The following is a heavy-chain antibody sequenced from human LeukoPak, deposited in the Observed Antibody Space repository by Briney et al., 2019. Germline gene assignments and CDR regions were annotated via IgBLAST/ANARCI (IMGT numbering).Heavy chain of an antibody. D-gene: IGHD2-2*01. Sequence: SETLSLTCTVSGGSISSGDYYWSWIRQPPGKGLEWIGYIYYSGSTYYNPSLKSRVTISVDPSKNQFSLKLSSVTAADTAVYYCARQIVVVPAAMDNKDAFDIWGQGTMVTVSS. CDR2: IYYSGST. J-gene: IGHJ3*02. V-gene: IGHV4-30-4*08. CDR3: ARQIVVVPAAMDNKDAFDI. CDR1: GGSISSGDYY.